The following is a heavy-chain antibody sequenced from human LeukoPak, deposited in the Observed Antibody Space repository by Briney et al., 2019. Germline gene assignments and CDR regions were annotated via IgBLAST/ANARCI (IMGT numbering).Heavy chain of an antibody. CDR1: GFTFSSYW. J-gene: IGHJ4*02. Sequence: TEGSLRLSCAASGFTFSSYWMSWVRQAPGKGLEWVANIKQDGSEKYYVDSVKGRFTISRDNAKNSLYLQMNSLRAEDTAVYYCARTGIAVAEGFDYWGQGTLVTVSS. CDR3: ARTGIAVAEGFDY. CDR2: IKQDGSEK. D-gene: IGHD6-19*01. V-gene: IGHV3-7*01.